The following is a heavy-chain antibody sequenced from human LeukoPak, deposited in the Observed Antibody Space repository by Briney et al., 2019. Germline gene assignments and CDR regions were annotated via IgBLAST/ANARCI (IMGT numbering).Heavy chain of an antibody. J-gene: IGHJ5*02. Sequence: GGSLRLSCTASGFTFSSYEMNWVRQAQGKGLEWVSFINTVGNIVYYADSVKGRFTISRDNAKNSLYLQMNSLRVEDTAVYYCARDSGPTSAADSDTWGQGNLFTVSS. V-gene: IGHV3-48*03. D-gene: IGHD1-26*01. CDR3: ARDSGPTSAADSDT. CDR1: GFTFSSYE. CDR2: INTVGNIV.